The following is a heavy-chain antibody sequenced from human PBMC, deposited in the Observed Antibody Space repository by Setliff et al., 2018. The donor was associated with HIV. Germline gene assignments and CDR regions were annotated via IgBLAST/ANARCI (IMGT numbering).Heavy chain of an antibody. CDR1: GYTFTSYA. D-gene: IGHD3-22*01. CDR2: INAGNGNT. V-gene: IGHV1-3*01. Sequence: ASVKVSCKASGYTFTSYAMHWVRQAPGRRLEWMGWINAGNGNTKYSQKFQGRVTITRDTSASTAYMELSSLRSEDTAVYYCARGHVNYDSSGYSYYGMDVWGQGTTVTVSS. J-gene: IGHJ6*02. CDR3: ARGHVNYDSSGYSYYGMDV.